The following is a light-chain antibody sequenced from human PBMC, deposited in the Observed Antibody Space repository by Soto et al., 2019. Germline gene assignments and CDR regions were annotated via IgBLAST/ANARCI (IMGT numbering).Light chain of an antibody. J-gene: IGLJ2*01. CDR2: DVN. Sequence: QSVLTQPASVSGSPGQSITISCTGTSSDVGGYNYVSWYQQHPGKAPKLIIYDVNNRPSGVSNRFSGSKSGNTASLTISGLQAEDEADYYCTSYASGSSHVVFGGGTKLTVL. CDR1: SSDVGGYNY. V-gene: IGLV2-14*01. CDR3: TSYASGSSHVV.